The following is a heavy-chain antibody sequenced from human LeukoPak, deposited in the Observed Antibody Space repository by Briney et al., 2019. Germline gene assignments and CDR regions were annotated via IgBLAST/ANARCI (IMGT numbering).Heavy chain of an antibody. D-gene: IGHD6-19*01. V-gene: IGHV3-30*02. CDR3: AKDGQWLARRGFDY. CDR1: GFTFSSYG. CDR2: IRYDGSNK. J-gene: IGHJ4*02. Sequence: GGSLRLSCAASGFTFSSYGMHWVRQAPGKGLEWVAFIRYDGSNKYYADSVKGRFTISRDNSKNTLYLQMNSLRAEDTAVYYCAKDGQWLARRGFDYWGQGTLVTVSS.